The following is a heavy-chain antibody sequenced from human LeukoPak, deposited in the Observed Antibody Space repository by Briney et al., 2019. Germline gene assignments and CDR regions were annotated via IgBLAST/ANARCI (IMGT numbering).Heavy chain of an antibody. CDR2: ISGSGGST. D-gene: IGHD3-10*02. V-gene: IGHV3-23*01. CDR3: AKSDELLFTGDY. CDR1: GFTFSSYA. J-gene: IGHJ4*02. Sequence: PGGSLRLSCAASGFTFSSYAMSWIRQAPGKGLEWVSAISGSGGSTYYADSVKGRFTISRDNSKNTLYLQMNSLRAEDTAVYYCAKSDELLFTGDYWGQGTLVTVSS.